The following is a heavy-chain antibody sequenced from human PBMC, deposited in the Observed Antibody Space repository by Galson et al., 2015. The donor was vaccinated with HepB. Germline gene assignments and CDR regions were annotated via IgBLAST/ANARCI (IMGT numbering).Heavy chain of an antibody. Sequence: SLRLSCAASGFTFSSYAMSWVRQAPGKGLEWVSAISGSGGSTYYADSVKGRFTISRDNSKNTLYLQMNSLRAEDTAVYYCARDLSGDTMIVVPSHVKSKNWYFDLWGRGTLVTVSS. J-gene: IGHJ2*01. D-gene: IGHD3-22*01. CDR2: ISGSGGST. CDR1: GFTFSSYA. CDR3: ARDLSGDTMIVVPSHVKSKNWYFDL. V-gene: IGHV3-23*01.